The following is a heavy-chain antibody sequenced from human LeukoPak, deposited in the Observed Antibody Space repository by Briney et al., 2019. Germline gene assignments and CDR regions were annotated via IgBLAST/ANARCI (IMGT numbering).Heavy chain of an antibody. V-gene: IGHV3-30*03. Sequence: GGSLRLSCAASGFTFSSYGMHWVRQAPGKGLEWVAVISYDGSNKYYADSVKGGFTISRDNSKNTLYLQMNSLRAEDTAVYFCTRASRGWYDIWGQGTVVTVSS. D-gene: IGHD6-19*01. J-gene: IGHJ3*02. CDR2: ISYDGSNK. CDR3: TRASRGWYDI. CDR1: GFTFSSYG.